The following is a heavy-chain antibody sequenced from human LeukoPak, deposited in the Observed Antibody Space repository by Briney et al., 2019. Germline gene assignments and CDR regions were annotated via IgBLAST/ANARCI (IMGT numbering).Heavy chain of an antibody. Sequence: QPGGSLRLSCAASGFTFSSYSMNWVRQAPGKGLEWVSYISSSSSTIYYADSVKGRFTISRDNAKNSLYLQMNSLRAEDTAVYYCASTQFWSGPDAFDIWGQGTMVTVSS. CDR3: ASTQFWSGPDAFDI. V-gene: IGHV3-48*04. D-gene: IGHD3-3*01. CDR2: ISSSSSTI. CDR1: GFTFSSYS. J-gene: IGHJ3*02.